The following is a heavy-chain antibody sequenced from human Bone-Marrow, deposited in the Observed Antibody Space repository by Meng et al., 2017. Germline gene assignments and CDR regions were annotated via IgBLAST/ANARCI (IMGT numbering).Heavy chain of an antibody. CDR1: GGSFSGYY. CDR2: INHSGST. V-gene: IGHV4-34*01. J-gene: IGHJ2*01. Sequence: QVQLQQWGGGLLQSSDPLSRTCAVYGGSFSGYYWRWIRQPSGKGLEWIGEINHSGSTNYNPSLKSRVTISVDKSKNQFSLKLSSVTAADTAVYYCARGRGTMPYWYFDLWGRGTLVTVSS. CDR3: ARGRGTMPYWYFDL. D-gene: IGHD2-2*01.